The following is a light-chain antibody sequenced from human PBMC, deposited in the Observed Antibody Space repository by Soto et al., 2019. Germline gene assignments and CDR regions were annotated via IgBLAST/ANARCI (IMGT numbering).Light chain of an antibody. CDR2: GAS. Sequence: EIVLTQSPGTLSLSPGERATLSCRASQSVSSNLAWYQQKPGQAPRLLIYGASTRATGIPARFSGSGSGTEFTLTISSLQSEDYAVYYCHQYNNWPPWTFGQGTKVDIK. CDR1: QSVSSN. J-gene: IGKJ1*01. V-gene: IGKV3-15*01. CDR3: HQYNNWPPWT.